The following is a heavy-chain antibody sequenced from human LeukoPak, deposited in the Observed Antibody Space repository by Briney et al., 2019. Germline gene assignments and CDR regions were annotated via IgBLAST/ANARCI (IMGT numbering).Heavy chain of an antibody. V-gene: IGHV4-39*07. CDR3: ARVFLGAAAGIDLYFDY. CDR2: IYYSGST. Sequence: SETLSLTCTVSGGSISGYYWGWIRQPPGKGLEWIGSIYYSGSTYYNPSLKSRVTISVDTSKNQFSLKLSSVTAADTAVYYCARVFLGAAAGIDLYFDYWGQGTLVTVSS. J-gene: IGHJ4*02. D-gene: IGHD6-13*01. CDR1: GGSISGYY.